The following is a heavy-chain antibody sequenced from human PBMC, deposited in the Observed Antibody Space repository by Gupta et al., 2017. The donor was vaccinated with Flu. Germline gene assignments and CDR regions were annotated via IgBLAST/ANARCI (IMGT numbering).Heavy chain of an antibody. V-gene: IGHV4-34*01. CDR1: GGSFSGYY. CDR3: ARGQYFDY. CDR2: INHSGST. Sequence: QVQLQQWGAGLLKPSETLSLTCAVYGGSFSGYYWSWIRQPPGKGLEWIGEINHSGSTNYNPSLKSRVTISVDTFKNQFSLKLSSVTAADTAVYYCARGQYFDYWGQGTLVTVSS. J-gene: IGHJ4*02.